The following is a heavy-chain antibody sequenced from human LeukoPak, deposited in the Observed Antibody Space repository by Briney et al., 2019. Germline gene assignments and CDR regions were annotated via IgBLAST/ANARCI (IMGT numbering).Heavy chain of an antibody. CDR2: ISSSSYI. D-gene: IGHD3-10*01. CDR1: GFTFSSYS. Sequence: PGGSLRLSCAASGFTFSSYSMNWVRQAPGKGLEWVSSISSSSYIYYADSVKGRFTISRDNAKNSLYLQMNSLRAEDTAVYYCARDQTRSVRGELFDYWGQGTLVTVSS. J-gene: IGHJ4*02. V-gene: IGHV3-21*01. CDR3: ARDQTRSVRGELFDY.